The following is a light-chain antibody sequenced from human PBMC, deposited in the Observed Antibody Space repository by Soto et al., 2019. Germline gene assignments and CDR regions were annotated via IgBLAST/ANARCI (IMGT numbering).Light chain of an antibody. CDR2: GAS. CDR3: QQYGSSSFT. CDR1: QSVSSSY. V-gene: IGKV3-20*01. J-gene: IGKJ3*01. Sequence: EIVLTQSPGTLSLSPGERATLSCRASQSVSSSYLAWYQQKPGQAPRLLIYGASSRATGIPDRFSGSGSGTHFTLTISRLEPEDCAVYYCQQYGSSSFTFGPGTKVDIK.